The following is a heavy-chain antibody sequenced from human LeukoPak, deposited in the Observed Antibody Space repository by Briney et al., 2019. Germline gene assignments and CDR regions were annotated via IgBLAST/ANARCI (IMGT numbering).Heavy chain of an antibody. V-gene: IGHV3-23*01. J-gene: IGHJ4*02. Sequence: GGSRRLSCTASGFTFGNNCMTRGPQTPGKGLEWVSGIGGSGDSTFYADSVKGRFTISRDNSRNTLYLQMSSLRHEDTAVYYCTKCSGFGDDWGQGTLVTVSS. D-gene: IGHD3-10*01. CDR3: TKCSGFGDD. CDR1: GFTFGNNC. CDR2: IGGSGDST.